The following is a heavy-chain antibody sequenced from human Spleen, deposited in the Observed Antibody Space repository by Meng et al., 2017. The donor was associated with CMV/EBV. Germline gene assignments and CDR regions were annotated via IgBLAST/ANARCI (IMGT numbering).Heavy chain of an antibody. CDR2: ISSSSSYI. J-gene: IGHJ4*02. V-gene: IGHV3-21*01. CDR3: AREGWNYAHFDY. CDR1: GFTFSSYS. D-gene: IGHD1-7*01. Sequence: SCAAPGFTFSSYSMNWGRQAPGKGLEWVSSISSSSSYIYYADSVKGRFTISRDNAKNSLYLQMNSLRAEDTAVYYCAREGWNYAHFDYWGQGTLVTVSS.